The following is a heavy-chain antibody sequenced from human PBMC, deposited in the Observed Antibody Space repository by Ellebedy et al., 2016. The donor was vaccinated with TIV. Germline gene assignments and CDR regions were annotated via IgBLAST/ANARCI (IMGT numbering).Heavy chain of an antibody. Sequence: GESLKISCKGYGYSFTPYWIGWVRQMPGKGMEWMGMIHPGDSDTTYSPSFEGQVTISVDTSISTASLHWSGLKASDTAIYYCARLRGGTSSGSFDIWGRGTLLTVSS. CDR1: GYSFTPYW. J-gene: IGHJ3*02. V-gene: IGHV5-51*01. D-gene: IGHD3-10*01. CDR2: IHPGDSDT. CDR3: ARLRGGTSSGSFDI.